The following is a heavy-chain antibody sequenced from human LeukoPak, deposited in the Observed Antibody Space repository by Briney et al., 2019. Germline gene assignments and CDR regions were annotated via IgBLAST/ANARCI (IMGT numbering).Heavy chain of an antibody. CDR2: IYYSGST. V-gene: IGHV4-39*07. Sequence: SETLSLTCTVSGGSISSSNYYWGWIRQPPGKGREWIGNIYYSGSTYYNPSLKSRVTISVDTSKNQFYLKLSSVTAADTAVYYCARGQLKRNNWFDPWGQGTLVTVSS. J-gene: IGHJ5*02. CDR1: GGSISSSNYY. D-gene: IGHD2-2*01. CDR3: ARGQLKRNNWFDP.